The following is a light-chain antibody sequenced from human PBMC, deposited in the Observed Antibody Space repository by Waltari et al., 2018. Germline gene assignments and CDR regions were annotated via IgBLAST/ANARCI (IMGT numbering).Light chain of an antibody. CDR2: DAS. V-gene: IGKV1-12*01. CDR3: QQGNDFPLT. CDR1: QDISRW. Sequence: DIQMTQSPSSVSASVGDRVTITCRASQDISRWLGGYQQKPGKAPRFLIYDASTLQSGVPSRFSGSGSGREFTLTISSLQPEDFSTYYCQQGNDFPLTFGGGTKVEMK. J-gene: IGKJ4*01.